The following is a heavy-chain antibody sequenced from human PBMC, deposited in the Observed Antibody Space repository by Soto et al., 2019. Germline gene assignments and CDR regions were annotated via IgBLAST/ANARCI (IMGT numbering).Heavy chain of an antibody. CDR3: ARALGRGGYGDYGLDL. CDR2: MNPNSGNT. Sequence: QVQLVQSGAEVKKPGASVKVSCKASGYTFTSYDINWVRQATGQGLEWMGWMNPNSGNTGYAQKIQGRVTMTRNTSVGTAYRELSSLRSEDTAVYYCARALGRGGYGDYGLDLWGRGTLVTVSS. V-gene: IGHV1-8*01. CDR1: GYTFTSYD. J-gene: IGHJ2*01. D-gene: IGHD4-17*01.